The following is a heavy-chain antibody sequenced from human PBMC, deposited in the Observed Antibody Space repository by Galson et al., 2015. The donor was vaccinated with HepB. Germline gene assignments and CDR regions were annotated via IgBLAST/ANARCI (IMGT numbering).Heavy chain of an antibody. CDR1: GYTFTSYW. J-gene: IGHJ4*02. CDR2: IDPSDSYI. Sequence: QSGAEVKKPGESLRISCKGSGYTFTSYWISWVRQMPGKGLEWMGRIDPSDSYINYSPSFQGHVTISADKSISTAFLQWNSLTASDTAMYYCARLPYSSGSLPFDYWGQGTLVTVSS. V-gene: IGHV5-10-1*01. CDR3: ARLPYSSGSLPFDY. D-gene: IGHD6-19*01.